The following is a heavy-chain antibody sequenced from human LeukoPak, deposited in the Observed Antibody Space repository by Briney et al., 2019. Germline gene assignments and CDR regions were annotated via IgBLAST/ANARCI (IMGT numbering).Heavy chain of an antibody. J-gene: IGHJ3*01. D-gene: IGHD1-14*01. V-gene: IGHV3-30-3*01. CDR2: ISYGGDDGSNI. Sequence: GGSLRLSCAASGFTFSSYAMHWVRQAPGKGLEWVAVISYGGDDGSNIYYADSVKGRFTISRDNSKSTLYLQMNSLRPEDTAVYYCARERVNSPDDTFDVWGQGTMVTVSS. CDR1: GFTFSSYA. CDR3: ARERVNSPDDTFDV.